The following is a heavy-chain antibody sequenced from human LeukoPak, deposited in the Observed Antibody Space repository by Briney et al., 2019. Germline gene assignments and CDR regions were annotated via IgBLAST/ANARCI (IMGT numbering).Heavy chain of an antibody. CDR2: IDGASTFI. CDR3: VRSDGGNPLTN. V-gene: IGHV3-21*05. CDR1: GFTLRSYN. J-gene: IGHJ4*02. D-gene: IGHD4-23*01. Sequence: GGSLRLSCAAFGFTLRSYNMIWVRQAPGKGLEWVSNIDGASTFIYYADSVKGRFTISRDNAKNSLYLQMNSLRAEDTAVYYCVRSDGGNPLTNWGQGTLVSVSS.